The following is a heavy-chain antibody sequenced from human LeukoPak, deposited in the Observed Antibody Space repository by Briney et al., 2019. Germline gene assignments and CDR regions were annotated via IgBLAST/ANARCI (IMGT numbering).Heavy chain of an antibody. CDR1: GFPLSSYS. Sequence: GGSLRLSCAASGFPLSSYSINWVRQAPGKGLEWVSYISSSGSAIYYVDSVKGQFTVSRDNAKNSLFLQMNSPRAEDTAVYYCVRVKGSYFDYWGQGALVTVSS. CDR2: ISSSGSAI. D-gene: IGHD2-15*01. CDR3: VRVKGSYFDY. V-gene: IGHV3-48*01. J-gene: IGHJ4*02.